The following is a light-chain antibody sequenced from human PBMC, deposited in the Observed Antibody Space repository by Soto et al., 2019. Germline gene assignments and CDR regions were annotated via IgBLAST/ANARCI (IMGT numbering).Light chain of an antibody. Sequence: DIVMTQSPLSLPVTPGEPASISCRSSRSLLHSNGYNCLDWYLQKPGQSPQLLIYLGSNRASGVPDRFSGSGSGTDFTLKISRVEAEDVGVYYCMQALQTPYTFGQGTKLEIK. CDR2: LGS. CDR3: MQALQTPYT. V-gene: IGKV2-28*01. J-gene: IGKJ2*01. CDR1: RSLLHSNGYNC.